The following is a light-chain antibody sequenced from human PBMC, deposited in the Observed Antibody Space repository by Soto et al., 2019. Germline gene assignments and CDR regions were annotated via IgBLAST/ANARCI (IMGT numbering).Light chain of an antibody. J-gene: IGLJ3*02. CDR3: ATWDDNLNVCV. CDR1: SSDIGRNV. CDR2: MNN. V-gene: IGLV1-44*01. Sequence: QAVVTQPPSASGTPGQRVTISCSGGSSDIGRNVVYWYQHLPGTAPKLVIYMNNQRPSGVPDRFSGSKSGTSASLAISGLQSEDEAHYYCATWDDNLNVCVFGGGTKPTVL.